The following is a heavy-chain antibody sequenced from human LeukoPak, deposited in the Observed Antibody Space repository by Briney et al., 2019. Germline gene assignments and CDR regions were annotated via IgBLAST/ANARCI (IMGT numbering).Heavy chain of an antibody. Sequence: ASVKVSCKASGYTFTGYYMHWVRQAPGQGLEWMGWINPNSGGTNYAQKFQGRVTMTRDTSISTAYMELSRLRSDDTAVCYCARGHGSGSYFMYYYGMDVWGQGTTVTVSS. J-gene: IGHJ6*02. D-gene: IGHD3-10*01. CDR3: ARGHGSGSYFMYYYGMDV. CDR1: GYTFTGYY. CDR2: INPNSGGT. V-gene: IGHV1-2*02.